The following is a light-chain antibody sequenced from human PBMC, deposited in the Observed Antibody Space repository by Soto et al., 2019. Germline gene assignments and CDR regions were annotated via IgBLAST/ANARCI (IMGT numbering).Light chain of an antibody. Sequence: QSVLTQPASVSGSPGQSITVSCTGTNTDVGGYNYVSWYQHRPGKAPRLMIYEVSNRPSGVSNRFSGSKSGNTASLTISGLQAEDEADYYCSSFSSSSTYVFGTGTKVTVL. CDR1: NTDVGGYNY. J-gene: IGLJ1*01. CDR3: SSFSSSSTYV. V-gene: IGLV2-14*01. CDR2: EVS.